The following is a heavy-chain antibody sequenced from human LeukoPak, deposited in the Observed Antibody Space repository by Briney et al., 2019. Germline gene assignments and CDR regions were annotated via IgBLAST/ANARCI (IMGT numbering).Heavy chain of an antibody. V-gene: IGHV3-48*01. J-gene: IGHJ4*02. CDR2: ISSSGSPI. CDR1: GSTFDNYS. Sequence: GGSLRLSCAASGSTFDNYSMNWVRQAPGKGLEWVSYISSSGSPIYYADSVTGRFTISRDNAKNSLYLQLNSLRAEDTAVYFCARASYYTSSGYYWNYFDYWGQGALVTVSS. D-gene: IGHD3-22*01. CDR3: ARASYYTSSGYYWNYFDY.